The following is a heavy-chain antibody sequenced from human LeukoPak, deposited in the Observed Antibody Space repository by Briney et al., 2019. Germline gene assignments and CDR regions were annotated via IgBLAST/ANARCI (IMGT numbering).Heavy chain of an antibody. CDR1: GFTFSSYD. J-gene: IGHJ4*02. D-gene: IGHD4-17*01. CDR2: ISYDGSNK. V-gene: IGHV3-30*03. CDR3: TTHYLTVTTFDY. Sequence: GRSLRLSCAASGFTFSSYDMHWVRQAPGKGLEWVAVISYDGSNKYYADSVKGRFTISRDNSKNTLYLQMNSLRAEDTAVYYCTTHYLTVTTFDYWGQGALVTVSS.